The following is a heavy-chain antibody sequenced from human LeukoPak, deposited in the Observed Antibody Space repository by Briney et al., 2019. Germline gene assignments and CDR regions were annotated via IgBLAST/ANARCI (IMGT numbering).Heavy chain of an antibody. CDR2: TNHSGST. V-gene: IGHV4-34*01. D-gene: IGHD4-17*01. CDR3: ASPMTTVTPDAFDI. Sequence: SETLSLTCAVYGGSFSGYYWSWIRQPPGKGLEWIGETNHSGSTNYNPSLKSRVTISVDTSKNQFSLKLSSVTAADTAVYYCASPMTTVTPDAFDIWGQGTMVTVSS. CDR1: GGSFSGYY. J-gene: IGHJ3*02.